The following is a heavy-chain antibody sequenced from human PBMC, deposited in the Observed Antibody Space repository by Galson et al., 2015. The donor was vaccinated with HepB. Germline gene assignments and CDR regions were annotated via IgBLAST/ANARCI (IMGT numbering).Heavy chain of an antibody. CDR3: ARETGYSSGWYSTPLYYFDY. CDR1: GGSISSYY. V-gene: IGHV4-4*07. Sequence: ETLPLTCTVSGGSISSYYWSWIRQPAGKGLEWIGRIYTSGSTNYNPSLKSRVTMSVDTSKNQFSLKLSSVTAGDTAVYYCARETGYSSGWYSTPLYYFDYWGQGTLVTVSS. J-gene: IGHJ4*02. D-gene: IGHD6-19*01. CDR2: IYTSGST.